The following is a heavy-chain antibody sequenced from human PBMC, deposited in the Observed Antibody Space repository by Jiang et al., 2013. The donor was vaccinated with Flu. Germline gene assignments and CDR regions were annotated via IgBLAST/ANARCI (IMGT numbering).Heavy chain of an antibody. J-gene: IGHJ4*02. Sequence: EWLGRTYYRSKWYNDYAESVKSRITINPDTSKNQFSLQLNSVTPEDTAVYYCARKSVSAGMYFDYWGQGILVTVSS. CDR3: ARKSVSAGMYFDY. D-gene: IGHD2-2*01. CDR2: TYYRSKWYN. V-gene: IGHV6-1*01.